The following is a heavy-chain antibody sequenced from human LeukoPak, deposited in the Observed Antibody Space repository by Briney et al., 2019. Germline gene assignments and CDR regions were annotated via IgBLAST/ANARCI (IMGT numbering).Heavy chain of an antibody. D-gene: IGHD5-18*01. V-gene: IGHV3-23*01. CDR3: ASGYSYGLSWGY. CDR1: GFTFGNYA. CDR2: ISGSGTST. J-gene: IGHJ4*02. Sequence: GGSLRLSCAASGFTFGNYAMSWVRQAPGKGLEWVSAISGSGTSTYYTDSVKGRFTISRDNSKNTLYLQMNSLRAEDTAVYYCASGYSYGLSWGYWGQGTLVTVSS.